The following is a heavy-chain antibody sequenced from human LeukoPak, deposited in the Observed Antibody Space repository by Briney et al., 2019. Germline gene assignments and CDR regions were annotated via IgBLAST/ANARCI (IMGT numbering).Heavy chain of an antibody. CDR2: IRADKGKT. V-gene: IGHV1-18*01. J-gene: IGHJ4*02. Sequence: AASVKVSCKTSGYKFKTFGISWVRQAPGQGLEWMGWIRADKGKTDYAQKFQDRVTLTIDTSTSTAYMELRSLTSDDTATYYCARDRSSSDFWGQGTLVTVS. CDR3: ARDRSSSDF. D-gene: IGHD6-19*01. CDR1: GYKFKTFG.